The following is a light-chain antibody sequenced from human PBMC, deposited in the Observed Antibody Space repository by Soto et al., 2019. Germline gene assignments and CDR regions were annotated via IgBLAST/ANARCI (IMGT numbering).Light chain of an antibody. CDR2: GAS. Sequence: EIVMTQSPATLSVSPGERATIYCRDSQCVSSNLAWYQQKPGQAPRLLIYGASTRATGIPARFSGSGSGTEFTLTISSLQSEDFAVYYCQQYNNWPPLTFGGGTKVDIK. V-gene: IGKV3-15*01. CDR3: QQYNNWPPLT. CDR1: QCVSSN. J-gene: IGKJ4*01.